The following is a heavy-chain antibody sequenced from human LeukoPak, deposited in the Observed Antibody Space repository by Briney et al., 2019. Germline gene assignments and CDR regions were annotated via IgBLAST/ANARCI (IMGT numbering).Heavy chain of an antibody. V-gene: IGHV3-21*01. CDR2: ISSSSSYI. Sequence: PGGSLRLSCAASGFTFSSYAMSWVRQAPGKGLEWVSAISSSSSYIYYADSVKGRFTISRDNAKNSLYLQMNSLRAEDTAVYYCARDSLGSFDYWGQGTLVTVSS. D-gene: IGHD7-27*01. CDR3: ARDSLGSFDY. CDR1: GFTFSSYA. J-gene: IGHJ4*02.